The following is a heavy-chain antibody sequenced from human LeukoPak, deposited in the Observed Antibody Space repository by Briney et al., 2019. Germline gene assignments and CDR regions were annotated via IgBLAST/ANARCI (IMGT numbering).Heavy chain of an antibody. CDR2: ISDIGSQK. Sequence: PGGSLRLSCPASGFTFSGYGMHWDRQAPGKGLEWLAVISDIGSQKSYADSVKGRFTISRDNSKNTLFLQMNSLRPEDTAVYYCAKEYDSGWTSFDYWGRGTVVTVSS. CDR3: AKEYDSGWTSFDY. CDR1: GFTFSGYG. J-gene: IGHJ4*02. D-gene: IGHD6-19*01. V-gene: IGHV3-30*18.